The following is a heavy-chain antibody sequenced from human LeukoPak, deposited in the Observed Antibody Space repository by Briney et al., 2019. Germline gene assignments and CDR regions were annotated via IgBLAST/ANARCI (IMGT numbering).Heavy chain of an antibody. J-gene: IGHJ4*02. Sequence: PSETLSLTCTVSGGSISSYYWSWIRQPPGKGLEWIGYIYYSGSTNYNPSLKSRVTISVDTSKNQFSLKLSSVTAADTAVYHCASGIQTEGNNFWGQGTLVTVSS. D-gene: IGHD4-23*01. V-gene: IGHV4-59*01. CDR2: IYYSGST. CDR1: GGSISSYY. CDR3: ASGIQTEGNNF.